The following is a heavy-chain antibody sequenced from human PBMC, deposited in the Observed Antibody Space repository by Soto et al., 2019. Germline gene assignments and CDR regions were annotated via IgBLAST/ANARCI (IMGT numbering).Heavy chain of an antibody. Sequence: SLRLSCAASGFTFSSYAMHWVRQAPGKGLEWVAVISYDGSNKYYADSVKGRFTISRDNSKNTLYLQMNSLRAEDTAVYYCAREYYDFWSGYFRANYYYYGMDVWGQGTTVTVSS. J-gene: IGHJ6*02. CDR1: GFTFSSYA. CDR3: AREYYDFWSGYFRANYYYYGMDV. V-gene: IGHV3-30-3*01. CDR2: ISYDGSNK. D-gene: IGHD3-3*01.